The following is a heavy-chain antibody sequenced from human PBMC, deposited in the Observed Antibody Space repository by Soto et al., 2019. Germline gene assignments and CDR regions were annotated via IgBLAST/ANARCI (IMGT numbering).Heavy chain of an antibody. CDR2: ISSSSSYI. CDR3: ARTDY. CDR1: GFTVTGNY. V-gene: IGHV3-21*01. J-gene: IGHJ4*02. Sequence: GGSLRLSCAASGFTVTGNYMSWVRLAPGKGLEWVSSISSSSSYIYYADSVKGRFTISRDNAKNSLYLQMNSLRAEDTAVYYCARTDYWGQGTLVTVSS.